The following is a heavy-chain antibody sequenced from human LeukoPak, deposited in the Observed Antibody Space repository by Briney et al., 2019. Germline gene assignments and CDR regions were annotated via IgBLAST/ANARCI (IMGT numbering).Heavy chain of an antibody. V-gene: IGHV3-11*03. J-gene: IGHJ4*02. CDR1: GFTFSDEY. Sequence: TGGSLRLSCAASGFTFSDEYMSWIRQAPGKGLEWVSYISNSGSYTNYADSVKGRFTISRDNAKNSLYLQMSSLRAEDTAVYYCARSRGAGPAAYFDYWGQGTLITVSS. CDR2: ISNSGSYT. D-gene: IGHD6-19*01. CDR3: ARSRGAGPAAYFDY.